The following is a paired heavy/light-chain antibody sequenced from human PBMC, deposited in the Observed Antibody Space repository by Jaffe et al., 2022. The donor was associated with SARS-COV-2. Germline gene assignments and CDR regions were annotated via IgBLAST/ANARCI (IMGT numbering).Heavy chain of an antibody. CDR1: GITFRTFS. V-gene: IGHV3-48*01. Sequence: EVQLVESGGRLVQPGGSLRLSCTYSGITFRTFSMNWVRQAPGKGLEWISFINSGSDTIYYADSVKGRFTISRDNANKLLYLQMDSLRADDTAIYYCVRERQQLVPPRRHYFYSMDVWGKGTAVTVSS. J-gene: IGHJ6*03. D-gene: IGHD6-13*01. CDR2: INSGSDTI. CDR3: VRERQQLVPPRRHYFYSMDV.
Light chain of an antibody. CDR1: QSINSY. CDR2: DAS. CDR3: QQRSDWPLT. V-gene: IGKV3-11*01. J-gene: IGKJ4*01. Sequence: EIVLTQSPATLSLSPGDRATLSCRASQSINSYLAWYQQKVGQAPRLLIYDASNRATGIPARFSGRGSGTDFTLTISSLEPEDFAVYYCQQRSDWPLTFGGGTKVEIK.